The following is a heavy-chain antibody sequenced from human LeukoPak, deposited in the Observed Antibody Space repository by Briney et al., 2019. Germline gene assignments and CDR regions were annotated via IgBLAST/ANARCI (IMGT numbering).Heavy chain of an antibody. V-gene: IGHV2-5*02. J-gene: IGHJ3*02. D-gene: IGHD5-18*01. CDR2: IYWDDDK. CDR3: AHSIPFVDTAMVTVAFDI. Sequence: ESGPTLVKPTQTLTLTCTFSGFSLSTSGVGVGWIRQPPGKALEWLALIYWDDDKRYSPSLKSRLTITKDTSKNQVVLTMTNMDPVDTATYYCAHSIPFVDTAMVTVAFDIWGQGTMVTVSS. CDR1: GFSLSTSGVG.